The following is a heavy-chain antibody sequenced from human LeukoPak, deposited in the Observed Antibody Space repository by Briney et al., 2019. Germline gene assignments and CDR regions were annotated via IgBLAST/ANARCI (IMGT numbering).Heavy chain of an antibody. V-gene: IGHV4-39*01. Sequence: NPSETLSLTCTVSGVSISSSNSYWGWIRQPPGKGLEWIGSIYYSGSTYYNPSLKSRVTISVDTSKNQFSLKLSSVTAADTALYYCARWEESDAFDIWGQGTMVTVSS. J-gene: IGHJ3*02. CDR3: ARWEESDAFDI. CDR2: IYYSGST. CDR1: GVSISSSNSY. D-gene: IGHD1-26*01.